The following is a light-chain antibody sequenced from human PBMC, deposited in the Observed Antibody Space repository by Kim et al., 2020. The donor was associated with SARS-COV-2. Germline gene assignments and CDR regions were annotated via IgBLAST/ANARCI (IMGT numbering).Light chain of an antibody. J-gene: IGLJ2*01. CDR2: YDS. CDR1: NLGSKS. V-gene: IGLV3-21*04. Sequence: PGKTARITCGGTNLGSKSVHWYQQKPGQAPVLVIYYDSDRPSGIPERFSGSNSGNTATLTISRVEAGDEADYYCQVWDSSSDHPGVFGGGTQLTVL. CDR3: QVWDSSSDHPGV.